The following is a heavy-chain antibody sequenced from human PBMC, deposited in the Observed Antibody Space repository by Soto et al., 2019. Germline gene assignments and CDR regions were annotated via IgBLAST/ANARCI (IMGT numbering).Heavy chain of an antibody. D-gene: IGHD3-16*01. J-gene: IGHJ4*02. CDR2: IKSKTDGGTT. V-gene: IGHV3-15*01. CDR3: TTDIHLLGGGPG. CDR1: VFTFSNAW. Sequence: GSLRLSCAASVFTFSNAWMSWVGQAPGKGLEWVGRIKSKTDGGTTDYAAPVKGRFTISRDDSKNTLYLQMNSLKTEDTAVYYCTTDIHLLGGGPGWGQGTLVTVPQ.